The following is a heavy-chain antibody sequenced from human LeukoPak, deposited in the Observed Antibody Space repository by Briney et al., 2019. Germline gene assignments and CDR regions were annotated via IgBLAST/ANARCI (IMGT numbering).Heavy chain of an antibody. CDR3: ARDRSSGYSPYFDY. CDR1: GGSISSYY. V-gene: IGHV4-59*01. J-gene: IGHJ4*02. D-gene: IGHD3-22*01. CDR2: IYYSGST. Sequence: SETLSLTCTVSGGSISSYYWSWIRQPPGKGLEWIGYIYYSGSTNYNPSLKSRVTISVDTSKNQFSLKLSSVTAADTAVYYCARDRSSGYSPYFDYWGQGTQVTVSS.